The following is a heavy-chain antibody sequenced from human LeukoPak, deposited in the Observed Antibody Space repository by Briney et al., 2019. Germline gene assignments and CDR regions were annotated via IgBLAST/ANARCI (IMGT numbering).Heavy chain of an antibody. CDR1: GGSFSGYY. D-gene: IGHD3-22*01. CDR2: IYYSGST. J-gene: IGHJ4*02. V-gene: IGHV4-34*01. Sequence: SETLSLTCAVYGGSFSGYYWAWIRQTPGKGLEWIGNIYYSGSTYYNPSLRSRFTISLHTSKKQFSLKLSSVTAADTAVYYCARVPRKDYFDSSGSSSRSKYYFDYWGQGTLVTVSS. CDR3: ARVPRKDYFDSSGSSSRSKYYFDY.